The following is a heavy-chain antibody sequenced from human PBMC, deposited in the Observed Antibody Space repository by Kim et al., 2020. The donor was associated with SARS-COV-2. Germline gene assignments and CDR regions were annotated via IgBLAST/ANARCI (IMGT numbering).Heavy chain of an antibody. J-gene: IGHJ6*02. CDR2: ISSNGGST. Sequence: GGSLRLSCSASGFTFSSYAMHWVRQAPGKGLEYVSAISSNGGSTYYADSVKGRFTISRDNSKNTLYLQMSSLRAEDTAVYYCVKALYSSGWSSRGMDVWGQGTTVTVSS. CDR1: GFTFSSYA. CDR3: VKALYSSGWSSRGMDV. D-gene: IGHD6-19*01. V-gene: IGHV3-64D*09.